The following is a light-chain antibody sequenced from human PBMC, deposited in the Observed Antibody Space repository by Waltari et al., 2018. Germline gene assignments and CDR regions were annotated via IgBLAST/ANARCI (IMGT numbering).Light chain of an antibody. CDR3: CSYAGSTTSVV. CDR2: EDS. V-gene: IGLV2-23*01. J-gene: IGLJ3*02. CDR1: SSVVGSSNL. Sequence: QSALTQPASVSGSPGQSITISCTVTSSVVGSSNLVLWYQHHTGKAPKVMIYEDSKRPSGVSNRFSGSKSGNTASLTISGLQAEDEADYYCCSYAGSTTSVVFGGGTKLTVL.